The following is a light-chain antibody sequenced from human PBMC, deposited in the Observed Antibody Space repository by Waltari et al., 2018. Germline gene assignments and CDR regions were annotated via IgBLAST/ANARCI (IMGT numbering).Light chain of an antibody. CDR2: DAS. V-gene: IGKV3-20*01. J-gene: IGKJ1*01. CDR1: QSVGTS. CDR3: QHYVRLPVT. Sequence: EIVLTQSPGTLSLVPGERATLSLRASQSVGTSLAWYQQKPGQAPSLLIYDASSRATGIPDRFSGSGSGTDFSLTITRLEPEDFAVYVCQHYVRLPVTFGQGTKVEIK.